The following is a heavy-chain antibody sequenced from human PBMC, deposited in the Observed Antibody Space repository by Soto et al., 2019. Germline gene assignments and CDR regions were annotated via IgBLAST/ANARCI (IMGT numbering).Heavy chain of an antibody. CDR2: ISAYNGNT. D-gene: IGHD2-15*01. CDR3: ARVAGGVVVVVAATDYNWFDP. J-gene: IGHJ5*02. V-gene: IGHV1-18*01. Sequence: RLEWKGWISAYNGNTNYAQKLQGRVTMTTDTSTSTAYMELRSLRSDDTAVYYCARVAGGVVVVVAATDYNWFDPWGQGTLVTVSS.